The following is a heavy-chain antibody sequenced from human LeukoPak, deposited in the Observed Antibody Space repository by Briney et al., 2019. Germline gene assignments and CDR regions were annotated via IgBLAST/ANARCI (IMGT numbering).Heavy chain of an antibody. V-gene: IGHV3-21*01. J-gene: IGHJ4*02. CDR3: ARDIYDDSGYFRRGLDY. CDR1: GFTFSDYS. Sequence: GGSLRLSCAACGFTFSDYSMNWVRQAPGKGLEWVSSISTTSSYIYYADSVKGRFTISRDNAKNSLYLQMNSLRADDTAVDFCARDIYDDSGYFRRGLDYWGQGILVTVSS. CDR2: ISTTSSYI. D-gene: IGHD3-22*01.